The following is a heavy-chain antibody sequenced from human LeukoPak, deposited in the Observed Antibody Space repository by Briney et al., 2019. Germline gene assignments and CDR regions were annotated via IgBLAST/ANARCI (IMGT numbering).Heavy chain of an antibody. J-gene: IGHJ4*02. CDR1: GYRFTSYW. CDR2: IYPGDSET. Sequence: GEPLKISCKGSGYRFTSYWIAWARQMPGKGLEWMGIIYPGDSETRSRPSFEGQVTISADKSISTAYLQWSSLKASDTAMYYCARLAYYYGSGSYYFDYWGQGTLVTVSS. CDR3: ARLAYYYGSGSYYFDY. V-gene: IGHV5-51*01. D-gene: IGHD3-10*01.